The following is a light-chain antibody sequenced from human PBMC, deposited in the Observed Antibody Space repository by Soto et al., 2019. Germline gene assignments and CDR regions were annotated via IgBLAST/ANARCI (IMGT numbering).Light chain of an antibody. J-gene: IGLJ2*01. CDR2: DTS. CDR3: LLSYDGARPV. CDR1: TGAVTSGHY. Sequence: QAVVTQEHSLTVSPGGTVTLTCGSSTGAVTSGHYPYWFQQMPGQAPRTLIYDTSNKHSWTPARFSGSLLGGKAALTLSGAQPEDEAEYYCLLSYDGARPVFGGGTKLTVL. V-gene: IGLV7-46*01.